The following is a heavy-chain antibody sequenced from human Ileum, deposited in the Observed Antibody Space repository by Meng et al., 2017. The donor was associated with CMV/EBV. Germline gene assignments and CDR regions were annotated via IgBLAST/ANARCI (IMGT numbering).Heavy chain of an antibody. V-gene: IGHV3-23*01. CDR3: AKIHDVNGYNWEHFDY. CDR2: IINSAGTT. J-gene: IGHJ4*02. D-gene: IGHD3-22*01. CDR1: GFTFSNHA. Sequence: SGFTFSNHAMGWVRQAPGKGLEWVSGIINSAGTTYYADSVKGRFIISRDNSMNTVYLEMNSLRAEDTAVYYCAKIHDVNGYNWEHFDYWGQGTLVTVSS.